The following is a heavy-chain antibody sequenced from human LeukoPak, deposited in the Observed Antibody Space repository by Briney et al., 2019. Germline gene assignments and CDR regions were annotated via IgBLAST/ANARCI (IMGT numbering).Heavy chain of an antibody. D-gene: IGHD2-8*01. J-gene: IGHJ4*02. CDR1: GFTFSSYS. CDR2: ISSSSSYI. V-gene: IGHV3-21*01. Sequence: GGPLRLSCAASGFTFSSYSMNWVRQAPGKGLEWVSSISSSSSYIYYADSVKGRFTISRDNAKNSLYLQMNSLRAEDTAVYYCARDYCTNGVCYTSFDYWGQGTLVTVSS. CDR3: ARDYCTNGVCYTSFDY.